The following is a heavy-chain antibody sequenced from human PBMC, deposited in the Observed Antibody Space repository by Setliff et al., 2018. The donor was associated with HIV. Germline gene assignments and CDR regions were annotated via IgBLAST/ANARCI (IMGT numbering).Heavy chain of an antibody. CDR2: ISVDSGDS. V-gene: IGHV1-18*01. D-gene: IGHD2-15*01. CDR1: GYTFRNQG. J-gene: IGHJ4*02. CDR3: ARVLIGGRDIVVGTHDY. Sequence: ASVKVSCKASGYTFRNQGLSWVRQAPGQGPEWMGRISVDSGDSYYGQKFQDGVIMTADTSTNTAYMELRSLRSDDSAIYYCARVLIGGRDIVVGTHDYWGQGTLVTVSS.